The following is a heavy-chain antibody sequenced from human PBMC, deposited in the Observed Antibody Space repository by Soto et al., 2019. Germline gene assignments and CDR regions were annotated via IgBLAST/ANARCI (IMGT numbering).Heavy chain of an antibody. CDR2: IYSGGST. V-gene: IGHV3-53*02. CDR3: ARDSRMGYDGMDV. Sequence: EVQLVETGGGLIQPGGSLRLSCAASGFTVSSNYMSWVRQAPGKGLEWVAVIYSGGSTYYAGSVKGRFTISRDNSKNTLYLQMNSLRAEDMAVYYCARDSRMGYDGMDVWGQGTTVTVSS. CDR1: GFTVSSNY. J-gene: IGHJ6*02. D-gene: IGHD2-8*01.